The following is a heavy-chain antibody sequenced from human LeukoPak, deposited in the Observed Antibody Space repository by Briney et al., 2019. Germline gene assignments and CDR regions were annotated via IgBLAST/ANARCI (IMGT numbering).Heavy chain of an antibody. CDR3: ARDPYSGSYGADYYYYMDV. J-gene: IGHJ6*03. CDR1: GFTFSSYS. V-gene: IGHV3-48*01. D-gene: IGHD1-26*01. CDR2: ISSSSSTI. Sequence: GGSLSLSCAASGFTFSSYSMNWVRQAPGKGLGWVSYISSSSSTIYYADSVKGRFTISRDNAKNSLYLQMNSLRAEDTAVYYCARDPYSGSYGADYYYYMDVWGKGTTVTISS.